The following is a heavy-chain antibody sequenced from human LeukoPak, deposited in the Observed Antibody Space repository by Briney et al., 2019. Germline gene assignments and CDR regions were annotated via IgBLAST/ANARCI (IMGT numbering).Heavy chain of an antibody. CDR2: ISAYGGNT. D-gene: IGHD2-2*01. CDR3: ARDCSTSCYWFDP. CDR1: GYTFTTYG. J-gene: IGHJ5*02. V-gene: IGHV1-18*01. Sequence: ASVKVSCKASGYTFTTYGISCVRQAPGQGLEWMGWISAYGGNTKYAQKLQGRVTITTDTSSSTAYMELRSLRSVDTAVYYCARDCSTSCYWFDPWGQGTLVTVAS.